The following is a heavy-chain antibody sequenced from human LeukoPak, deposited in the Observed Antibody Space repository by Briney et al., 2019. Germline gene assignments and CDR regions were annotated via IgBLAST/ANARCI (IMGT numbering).Heavy chain of an antibody. Sequence: GESLKISCQGSAYIFSTYWIGWVRQMPGKGLEWMAVIYPGDSRTRYNPSFQGQVTISADKTISTAYLQWNSLKASDTAMYYCACRKSSSSWFDPWGQGTLVTVSS. CDR1: AYIFSTYW. CDR3: ACRKSSSSWFDP. CDR2: IYPGDSRT. D-gene: IGHD6-6*01. J-gene: IGHJ5*02. V-gene: IGHV5-51*01.